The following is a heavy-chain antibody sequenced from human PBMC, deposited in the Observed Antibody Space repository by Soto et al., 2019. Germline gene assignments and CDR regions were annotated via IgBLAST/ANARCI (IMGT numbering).Heavy chain of an antibody. J-gene: IGHJ4*02. V-gene: IGHV3-23*01. CDR2: ISGGSGST. CDR1: GFTFSSYA. Sequence: GGSLRLSCAASGFTFSSYAMSWVRQAPGKGLEWVSIISGGSGSTNYADSVKGRFTISRDNAENSLYLQMNSLRAEDTAVYYCARDYRADWGPGTLVTVSS. CDR3: ARDYRAD. D-gene: IGHD1-26*01.